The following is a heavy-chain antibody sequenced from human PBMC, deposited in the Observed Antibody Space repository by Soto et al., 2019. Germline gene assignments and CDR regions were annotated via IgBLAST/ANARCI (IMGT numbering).Heavy chain of an antibody. V-gene: IGHV3-15*07. J-gene: IGHJ4*02. CDR2: IKSKKDGGTT. Sequence: DVQLVESGGCLVKPGGSLRLSCVVSDFPFSTAWINWVRQAPGKGLEWVGRIKSKKDGGTTDYMAPVKCRFTFSRDDRKNTVFLKMNSLKTEDTAVYYCNTDILRVGGDFLGQGTLVTVSS. CDR1: DFPFSTAW. D-gene: IGHD3-10*01. CDR3: NTDILRVGGDF.